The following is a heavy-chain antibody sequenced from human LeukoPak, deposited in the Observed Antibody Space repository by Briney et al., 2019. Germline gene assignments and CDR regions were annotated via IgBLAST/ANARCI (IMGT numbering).Heavy chain of an antibody. J-gene: IGHJ4*02. V-gene: IGHV1-24*01. D-gene: IGHD6-13*01. CDR1: GYTLTELS. CDR2: FDPEDGET. CDR3: ATYSSGWYYFVC. Sequence: ASVTVSCKVSGYTLTELSMHWVRQAPGKGLEWMGGFDPEDGETIYAQKFQGRVTMTEDTSTDTAYMELSSLRSEDTAVYYCATYSSGWYYFVCWGQGTLVTVSS.